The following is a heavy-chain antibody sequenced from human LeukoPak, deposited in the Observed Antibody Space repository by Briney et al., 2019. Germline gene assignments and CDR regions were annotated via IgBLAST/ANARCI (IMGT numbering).Heavy chain of an antibody. Sequence: SDTLSLICTVSGGSVRSYYWSWIRHPPGEGLEWIAYIHNSGSTNYNPSLKSRVTISVGTSKNHFPLKLSSGTAADTAVYYCVRDWEGFNFDIWGQGPMVTVSS. CDR3: VRDWEGFNFDI. V-gene: IGHV4-59*02. D-gene: IGHD1-26*01. CDR1: GGSVRSYY. CDR2: IHNSGST. J-gene: IGHJ3*02.